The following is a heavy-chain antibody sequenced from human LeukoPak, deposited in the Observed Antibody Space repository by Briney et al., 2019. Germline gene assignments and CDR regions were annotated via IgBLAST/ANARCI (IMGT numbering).Heavy chain of an antibody. V-gene: IGHV3-21*01. J-gene: IGHJ4*02. CDR3: VRGARRDF. D-gene: IGHD3-3*01. CDR2: ISSSSGSK. Sequence: GGSLRLSCAASRFSFNTDTMNWVRQAPGKGLEWLSSISSSSGSKYYAGSVRGRFIISRDNAKKSLYLQMNSLRAEDTAVYYCVRGARRDFGGQGTLVTVSS. CDR1: RFSFNTDT.